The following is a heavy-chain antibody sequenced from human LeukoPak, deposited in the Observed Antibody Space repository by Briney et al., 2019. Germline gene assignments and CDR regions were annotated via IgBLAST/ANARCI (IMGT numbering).Heavy chain of an antibody. J-gene: IGHJ6*02. CDR2: IYYSGST. CDR1: GGSITSYY. V-gene: IGHV4-59*01. CDR3: ARDPGVRGYYYYGIDV. D-gene: IGHD3-10*01. Sequence: PSETLSLTCTVSGGSITSYYWSWIRQPPGKGLEWIGYIYYSGSTNYNPSLKSRVTISVDTSKNQFSLKLSSATAADTAVYYCARDPGVRGYYYYGIDVWGQGTTVTVSS.